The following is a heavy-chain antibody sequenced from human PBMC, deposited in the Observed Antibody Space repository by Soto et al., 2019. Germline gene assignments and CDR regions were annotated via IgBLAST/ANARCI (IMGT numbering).Heavy chain of an antibody. CDR1: GGTFSRHS. CDR3: STSVYCSTTRCYYYYALDV. D-gene: IGHD2-2*01. CDR2: IIPIFGTE. Sequence: QVQLVQSGAEVKKPGSSVKVSCKVSGGTFSRHSINWVRQAPGQGPEWMGGIIPIFGTENYAQKFQGRVTITADESTSTAYMEPSSMTSEDTALYYCSTSVYCSTTRCYYYYALDVWGQGTTVIVSS. V-gene: IGHV1-69*01. J-gene: IGHJ6*02.